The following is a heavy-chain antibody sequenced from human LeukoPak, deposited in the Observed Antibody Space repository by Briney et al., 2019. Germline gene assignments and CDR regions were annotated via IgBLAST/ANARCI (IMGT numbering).Heavy chain of an antibody. V-gene: IGHV3-30-3*01. CDR2: ISYDGSNK. CDR3: ARGGRWIDAFDI. J-gene: IGHJ3*02. Sequence: GGSLRLSCAASGFTFSSYAMHWVRQAPGKGLEWVAVISYDGSNKYYADSVKGRFTISRDNSKNTLYLQMNSLRAEDTAVYYCARGGRWIDAFDIWGQGTMVTVSS. CDR1: GFTFSSYA. D-gene: IGHD5-12*01.